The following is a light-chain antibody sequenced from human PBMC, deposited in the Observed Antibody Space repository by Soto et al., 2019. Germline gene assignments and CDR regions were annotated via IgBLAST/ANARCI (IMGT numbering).Light chain of an antibody. Sequence: EVVLTQSPATLSLSPGEGATLSCRASQSIGNYLAWYQQKPGQAPRLLIYATSTRATGIPDRFSGSGSGTDFSLTISRLEPEDFAVYYCQQYDTSPRTFGQGTKVDIK. V-gene: IGKV3-20*01. J-gene: IGKJ1*01. CDR3: QQYDTSPRT. CDR1: QSIGNY. CDR2: ATS.